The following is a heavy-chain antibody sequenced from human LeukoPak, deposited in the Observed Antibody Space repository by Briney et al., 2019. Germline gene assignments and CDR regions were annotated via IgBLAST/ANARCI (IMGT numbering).Heavy chain of an antibody. V-gene: IGHV4-34*01. CDR3: ARGGRYFDWL. CDR1: GFTFSTYA. J-gene: IGHJ4*02. D-gene: IGHD3-9*01. Sequence: PGGSLRLSCAASGFTFSTYAMSWIRQPPGKGLEWIGEINHSGSTNYNPSLKSRVTISVDTSKNQFSLKLSSVTAADTAVYYCARGGRYFDWLGGQGTLVTVSS. CDR2: INHSGST.